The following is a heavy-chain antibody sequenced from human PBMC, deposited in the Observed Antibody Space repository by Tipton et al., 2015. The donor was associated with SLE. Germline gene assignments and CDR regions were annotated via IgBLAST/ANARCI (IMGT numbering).Heavy chain of an antibody. J-gene: IGHJ3*02. V-gene: IGHV4-59*11. D-gene: IGHD5-18*01. Sequence: LRLSCTVSGGSISSHYWSWIRQPPGKGLEWIGYIYYSGSTNYNPSLKSRVTMSVDTSKNQFSLKLSSVTAADTAVYYCARVDTARGAFEIWGQGTMVTVSS. CDR1: GGSISSHY. CDR2: IYYSGST. CDR3: ARVDTARGAFEI.